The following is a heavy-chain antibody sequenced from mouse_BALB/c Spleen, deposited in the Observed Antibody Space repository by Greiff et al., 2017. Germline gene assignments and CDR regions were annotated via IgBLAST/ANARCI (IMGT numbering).Heavy chain of an antibody. J-gene: IGHJ3*01. D-gene: IGHD2-4*01. Sequence: EVQLVESGPGLVKPSQSLSLTCTVTGYSITSDYAWNWIRQFPGNKLEWMGYISYSGSTSYNPSLKSRISITRDTSKNQFFLQLNSVTTEDTATYYCARKGYDYDVPWFAYWGQGTLVTVSA. CDR2: ISYSGST. CDR1: GYSITSDYA. V-gene: IGHV3-2*02. CDR3: ARKGYDYDVPWFAY.